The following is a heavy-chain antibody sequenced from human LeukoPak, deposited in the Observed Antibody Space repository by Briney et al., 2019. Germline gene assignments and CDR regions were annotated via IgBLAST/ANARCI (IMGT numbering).Heavy chain of an antibody. V-gene: IGHV3-11*01. CDR3: ARDTGGDYVWGSYRYYFDY. D-gene: IGHD3-16*02. Sequence: PGGSLRLSCAASGFTFSDYYMRWIRQAPGKGLEWVSYISSSGSTIYYADSVKGRFTISRDNAKNSLYLQMNSRRAEDTAVYYCARDTGGDYVWGSYRYYFDYWGQGTLVTVSS. CDR2: ISSSGSTI. J-gene: IGHJ4*02. CDR1: GFTFSDYY.